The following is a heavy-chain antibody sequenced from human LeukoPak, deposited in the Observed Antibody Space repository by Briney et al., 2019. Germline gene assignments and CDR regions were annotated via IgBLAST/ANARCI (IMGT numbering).Heavy chain of an antibody. Sequence: SQTLSLTRAISGDSVSSNSAAWNCIRQSPSRGLEWLGRTYYRSKWYNDYAVSVKSRITINPDTSKNHFSLQLNSVTPEDTAVYYCARAYYYGSGSYYHLNFDYWGQGTLVTVSS. CDR3: ARAYYYGSGSYYHLNFDY. J-gene: IGHJ4*02. V-gene: IGHV6-1*01. D-gene: IGHD3-10*01. CDR1: GDSVSSNSAA. CDR2: TYYRSKWYN.